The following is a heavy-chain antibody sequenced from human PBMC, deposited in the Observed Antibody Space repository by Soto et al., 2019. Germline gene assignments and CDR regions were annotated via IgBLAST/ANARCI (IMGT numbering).Heavy chain of an antibody. CDR2: ISASNGNR. CDR3: VRDPQRNDY. Sequence: QVQLVQSGAEVKKPGASVKVSCKASGYDFSSYGISWVRQAPGQGLEWMGWISASNGNRDYAQQFQGRVTMTSDTSRTTAYSELRSLRSDDLALYYCVRDPQRNDYWGQGTLVNVSS. V-gene: IGHV1-18*03. J-gene: IGHJ4*02. CDR1: GYDFSSYG. D-gene: IGHD2-2*01.